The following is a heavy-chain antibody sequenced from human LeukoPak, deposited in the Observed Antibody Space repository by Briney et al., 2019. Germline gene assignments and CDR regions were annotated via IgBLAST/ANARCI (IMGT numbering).Heavy chain of an antibody. CDR2: IKPDGSEK. J-gene: IGHJ4*02. CDR1: GFTFSSYA. CDR3: ARGQYTDGLSY. D-gene: IGHD5-24*01. Sequence: GGSLRLSCAASGFTFSSYAMSWVRQAPGKGLEWVDIIKPDGSEKYYVDSVKGRFTISRDNAENSLFLQMNGLRPEDTAVFYCARGQYTDGLSYWGQGTLVTVSS. V-gene: IGHV3-7*03.